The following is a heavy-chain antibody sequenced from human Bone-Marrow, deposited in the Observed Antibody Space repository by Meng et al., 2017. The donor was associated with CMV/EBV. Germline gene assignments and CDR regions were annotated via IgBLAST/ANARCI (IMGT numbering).Heavy chain of an antibody. J-gene: IGHJ4*02. Sequence: GESLKISCAASGFTFSSYEMNWVRQAPGKGLEWVANIKQDGSEKYYVDSVKGRFTISRDNAKNSLYLQMNSLRAEDTAVYYCAREGYCSGNTCYTRGTFDYWGQGTLVTVSS. V-gene: IGHV3-7*01. CDR2: IKQDGSEK. CDR3: AREGYCSGNTCYTRGTFDY. CDR1: GFTFSSYE. D-gene: IGHD2-2*02.